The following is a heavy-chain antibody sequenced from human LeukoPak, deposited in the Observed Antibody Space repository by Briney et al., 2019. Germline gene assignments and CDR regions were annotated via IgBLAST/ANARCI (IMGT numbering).Heavy chain of an antibody. CDR1: GFTFSSYS. Sequence: EGSLRLSCAASGFTFSSYSMNWVRQAPGKGLEWVSSISSSSSYIYYADSVKGRFTISRDNAKNSLYLQMNSLRAEDTAVYYCAREGGVIARIFDYWGQGTLVTVSS. V-gene: IGHV3-21*01. J-gene: IGHJ4*02. CDR3: AREGGVIARIFDY. D-gene: IGHD3-16*02. CDR2: ISSSSSYI.